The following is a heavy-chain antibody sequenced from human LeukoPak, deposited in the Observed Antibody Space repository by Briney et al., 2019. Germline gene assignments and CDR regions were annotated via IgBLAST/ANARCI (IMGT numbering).Heavy chain of an antibody. CDR2: INHSGST. J-gene: IGHJ4*02. CDR1: GGSFSGYY. V-gene: IGHV4-34*01. CDR3: ARDQWLVRRTTGFDY. D-gene: IGHD6-19*01. Sequence: PSETLSLTCAVYGGSFSGYYWGWIRQPPGKGLEWIGEINHSGSTNYNPSLKSRVTISVDTSKNQFSLELSSVTAADTAVYYCARDQWLVRRTTGFDYWGQGTLVTVSS.